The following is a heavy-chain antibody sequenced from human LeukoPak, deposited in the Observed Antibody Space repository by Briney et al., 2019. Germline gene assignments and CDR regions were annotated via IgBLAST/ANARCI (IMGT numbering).Heavy chain of an antibody. Sequence: PGGSLRLSCAASGFTFDDYAMHWVRQGPGKGLEWVSLITGDGSSTYYADSVKGRFTISRDNSKNSLYLQMNSLRTEDTALYYCAKSYGDFARALDYRGQGTLVTVSS. D-gene: IGHD4-17*01. CDR1: GFTFDDYA. CDR2: ITGDGSST. J-gene: IGHJ4*02. CDR3: AKSYGDFARALDY. V-gene: IGHV3-43*02.